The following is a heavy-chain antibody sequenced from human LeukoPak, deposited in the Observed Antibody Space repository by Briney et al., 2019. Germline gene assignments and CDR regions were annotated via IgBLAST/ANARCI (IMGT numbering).Heavy chain of an antibody. CDR1: GYSFTSYW. CDR3: ARRIFVSSGGFFNNNNWFDL. J-gene: IGHJ5*02. Sequence: GESLKISCKGSGYSFTSYWIGWVRQMPGKGLEWMGIIYPGDSETRYSPSFQGQVTISADKSISTAYLQWSSLMASDTAMYYCARRIFVSSGGFFNNNNWFDLWGQGTLVTVSS. CDR2: IYPGDSET. V-gene: IGHV5-51*01. D-gene: IGHD3-10*01.